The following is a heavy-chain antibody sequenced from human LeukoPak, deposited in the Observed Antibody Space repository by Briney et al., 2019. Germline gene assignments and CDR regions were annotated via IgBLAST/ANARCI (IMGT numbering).Heavy chain of an antibody. Sequence: GGSLRLSCAASGFTFSSYSMNWVRQAPGKGLEWVSAISGSGGSTYYADSVKGRFTISRDNSKNTLYLQMNSLRAEDTAVYYCAKDRDIVVEYTDYWGQGTLVTVSS. CDR1: GFTFSSYS. V-gene: IGHV3-23*01. D-gene: IGHD2-2*01. CDR3: AKDRDIVVEYTDY. J-gene: IGHJ4*02. CDR2: ISGSGGST.